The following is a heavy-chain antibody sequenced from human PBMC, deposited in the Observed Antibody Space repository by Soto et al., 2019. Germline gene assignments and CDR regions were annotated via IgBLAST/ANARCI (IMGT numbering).Heavy chain of an antibody. D-gene: IGHD4-17*01. J-gene: IGHJ6*02. CDR3: AGDTPTPTTDYYFYYGLDV. Sequence: QVQLVQSGAEVKKPGASVKVSCKASGYTFTNYGISWVRQAPGQGLEWMGWISAYNGNTNFALKVQGRVTMTTDTSTSTAYMELRSLRSDDTAVYYCAGDTPTPTTDYYFYYGLDVWGQGTTVTVSS. CDR2: ISAYNGNT. CDR1: GYTFTNYG. V-gene: IGHV1-18*01.